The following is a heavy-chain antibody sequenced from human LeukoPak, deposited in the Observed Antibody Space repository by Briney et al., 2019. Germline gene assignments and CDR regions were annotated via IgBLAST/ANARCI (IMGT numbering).Heavy chain of an antibody. V-gene: IGHV4-59*08. CDR3: ARWDELDWAFGT. Sequence: SETLSLTCSVSGASITTYSWNWLRQSPGKGLEWIGYFSLGETTSYASPLKSRVTISRDTSKNQVSLKLTSVTAADTAVYYCARWDELDWAFGTWGPGTLVTVS. J-gene: IGHJ5*02. CDR1: GASITTYS. D-gene: IGHD2-21*01. CDR2: FSLGETT.